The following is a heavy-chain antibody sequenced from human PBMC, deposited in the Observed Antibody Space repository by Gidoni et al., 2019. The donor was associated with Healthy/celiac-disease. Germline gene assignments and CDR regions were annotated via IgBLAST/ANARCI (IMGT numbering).Heavy chain of an antibody. CDR1: GFPFSSYA. CDR3: AKAQAYYYGMDV. Sequence: EVQLLESGGGLVQPGGSLRLSCAASGFPFSSYAMSWVRQAPGKGLEWVAAISGSGGSTYYADSVKGRFTISRDNSKNTLYLQMNSLRAEDTAVYYCAKAQAYYYGMDVWGQGTTVTVSS. CDR2: ISGSGGST. V-gene: IGHV3-23*01. J-gene: IGHJ6*02.